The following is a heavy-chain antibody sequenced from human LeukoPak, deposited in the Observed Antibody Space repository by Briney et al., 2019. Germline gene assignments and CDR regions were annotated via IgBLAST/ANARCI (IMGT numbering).Heavy chain of an antibody. Sequence: SETLSLTCTVSGYSISSGYYWGWIRQPPGKGLEWIGSIYHSGSTYYNPSLKSRVTISVDTSKNQFSLKLSSVTAADTAVYYCARVGTIPIGVVPALEGFDYWGQGTLVTVSS. CDR3: ARVGTIPIGVVPALEGFDY. CDR1: GYSISSGYY. D-gene: IGHD2-2*01. CDR2: IYHSGST. V-gene: IGHV4-38-2*02. J-gene: IGHJ4*02.